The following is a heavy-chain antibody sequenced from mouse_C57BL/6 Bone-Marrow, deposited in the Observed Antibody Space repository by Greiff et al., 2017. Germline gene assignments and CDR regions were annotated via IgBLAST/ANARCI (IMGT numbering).Heavy chain of an antibody. CDR1: GFTFSSYA. D-gene: IGHD2-5*01. CDR3: ARVNSNLAWFAY. J-gene: IGHJ3*01. Sequence: EVNLVESGGGLVKPGGSLKLSCAASGFTFSSYAMSWVRQTPEKRLEWVATISDGGSYTYYPDNVKGRFTISRDNAKNNLYLQMSHLKSEDTAMYYCARVNSNLAWFAYWGQGTLVTVSA. CDR2: ISDGGSYT. V-gene: IGHV5-4*03.